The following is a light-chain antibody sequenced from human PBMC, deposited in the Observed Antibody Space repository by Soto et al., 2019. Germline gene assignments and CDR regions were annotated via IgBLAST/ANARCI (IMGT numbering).Light chain of an antibody. CDR3: QHYNNVPIT. Sequence: DIRMTQSPSTLSASVGDRVTITCRASQSISSWLAWYQQKPGKAPKLLMYDVSSLERGVPSRFSGSGSGTEFSLTISSLHPDDFATYYCQHYNNVPITFGQGTRLEIK. CDR2: DVS. J-gene: IGKJ5*01. CDR1: QSISSW. V-gene: IGKV1-5*01.